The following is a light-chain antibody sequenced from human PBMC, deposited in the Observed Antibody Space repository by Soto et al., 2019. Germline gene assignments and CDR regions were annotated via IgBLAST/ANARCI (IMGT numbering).Light chain of an antibody. CDR3: QQLNTSPAST. V-gene: IGKV1-9*01. Sequence: DIQLTQSPSFLSASVGDRVTITCRASQGISSYLAWYQQKPGKAPKLLIYAASTLQSGVPSRFSGTGSGTEFTLTISSLQPEDFATYYCQQLNTSPASTFGGGTKVEIK. CDR1: QGISSY. J-gene: IGKJ4*01. CDR2: AAS.